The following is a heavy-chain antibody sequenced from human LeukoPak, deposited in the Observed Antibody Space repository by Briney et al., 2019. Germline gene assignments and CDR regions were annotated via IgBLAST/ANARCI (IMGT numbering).Heavy chain of an antibody. D-gene: IGHD3-16*02. CDR2: INHSGST. J-gene: IGHJ4*02. CDR1: GGSFSGYY. Sequence: PSETLSLTCAVYGGSFSGYYWSWIRQPPGKGLEWIGEINHSGSTNYNPSLKSRVTISVDTSKNQFSLKLSSVTAADTAVYYCARHVIVGDRFDYWGQGTLVTVSS. V-gene: IGHV4-34*01. CDR3: ARHVIVGDRFDY.